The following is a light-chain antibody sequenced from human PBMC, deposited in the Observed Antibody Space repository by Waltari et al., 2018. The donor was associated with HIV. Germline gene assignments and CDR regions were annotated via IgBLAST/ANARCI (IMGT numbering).Light chain of an antibody. J-gene: IGLJ3*02. CDR1: SSNIGSNT. Sequence: QSVLTQPPSASGTPGQRVTISCSGSSSNIGSNTVNWYQQLPGTAPKLLIYSNKRRPSGVPDRFAGSKSGTAASRAISGLQSEDEADYYGAAWDDSLNGPVFGGGTKLTVL. V-gene: IGLV1-44*01. CDR2: SNK. CDR3: AAWDDSLNGPV.